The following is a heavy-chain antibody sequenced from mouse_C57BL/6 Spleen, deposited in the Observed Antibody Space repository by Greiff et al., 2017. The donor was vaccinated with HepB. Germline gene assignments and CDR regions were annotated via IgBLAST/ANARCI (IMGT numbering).Heavy chain of an antibody. Sequence: QVQLKESGAELVRPGTSVKVSCKASGYAFTNYLIEWVKQRPGQGLEWIGVINPGSGGTNYNEKFKGKATLTADKSSSTAYMQLSSLTSEDSAVYFCARGRVAATRGYAMDYWGQGTSVTVSS. V-gene: IGHV1-54*01. D-gene: IGHD1-1*01. J-gene: IGHJ4*01. CDR3: ARGRVAATRGYAMDY. CDR1: GYAFTNYL. CDR2: INPGSGGT.